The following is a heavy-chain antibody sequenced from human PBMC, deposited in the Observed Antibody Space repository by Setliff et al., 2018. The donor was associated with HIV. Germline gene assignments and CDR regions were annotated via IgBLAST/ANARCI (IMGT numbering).Heavy chain of an antibody. J-gene: IGHJ1*01. Sequence: PGGSLRLSCAASGFTFSSYGMHWVRQAPGRGLEFVAAIWPDGRNKYYADSVKGRFTISRDNSKNTLFLQMNSLRAEDTAIYYCARDIVGSRYFQHWGQGTLVTVSS. V-gene: IGHV3-33*01. CDR3: ARDIVGSRYFQH. CDR2: IWPDGRNK. CDR1: GFTFSSYG. D-gene: IGHD3-16*02.